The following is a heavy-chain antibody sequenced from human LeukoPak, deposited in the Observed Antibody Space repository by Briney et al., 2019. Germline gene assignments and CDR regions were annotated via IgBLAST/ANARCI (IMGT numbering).Heavy chain of an antibody. J-gene: IGHJ5*02. CDR3: ARQEGGNWFDP. Sequence: SETLSLTCTVSGYSISSYYWSWIRQPPGTGREWIGYFYYSGSTHYNPSLKSRVTILVDTSKNQFSLKLTSVTAADTAVYYCARQEGGNWFDPWRQGTLVTVSS. V-gene: IGHV4-59*08. D-gene: IGHD1-26*01. CDR2: FYYSGST. CDR1: GYSISSYY.